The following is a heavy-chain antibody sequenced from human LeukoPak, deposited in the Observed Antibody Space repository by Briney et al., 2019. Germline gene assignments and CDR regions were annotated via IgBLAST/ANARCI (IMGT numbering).Heavy chain of an antibody. CDR3: ARDEDIVVVPAASGAFDI. CDR2: INPNSGGT. J-gene: IGHJ3*02. V-gene: IGHV1-2*02. Sequence: GASVKVSCKASGYTFTGYYMHWVRQAPGQGLEWMGWINPNSGGTNYAQKFQGRVTMTRDTSVSTAYMELSSLRSEDTAVYYCARDEDIVVVPAASGAFDIWGQGTMVTVSS. CDR1: GYTFTGYY. D-gene: IGHD2-2*01.